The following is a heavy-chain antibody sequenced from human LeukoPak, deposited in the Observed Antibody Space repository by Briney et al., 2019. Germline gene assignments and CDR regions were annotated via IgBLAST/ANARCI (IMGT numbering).Heavy chain of an antibody. V-gene: IGHV4-59*12. CDR1: GGSISSYY. J-gene: IGHJ5*02. CDR3: ARRGGSYVRWFDP. Sequence: TSETLSLTCTVSGGSISSYYWSWIRQPPGKGLEWIGYIYYSGSTNYNPSLKSRVTISVDTSKNQFSLKLSSVTAADTAVYYCARRGGSYVRWFDPWGQGTLVTVSS. D-gene: IGHD1-26*01. CDR2: IYYSGST.